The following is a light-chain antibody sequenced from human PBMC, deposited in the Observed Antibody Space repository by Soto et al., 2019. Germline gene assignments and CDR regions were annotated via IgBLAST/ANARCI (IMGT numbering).Light chain of an antibody. Sequence: EIVLTQSPGTLSLSPGERATLSRRASQSVSSNLAWYQQKPGQAPRLLIYGASTRATGIPARFSGSGSGTEFTLTISSLQSEDFAVYYCQQYNNWPRTFGQGTKVDTK. CDR3: QQYNNWPRT. V-gene: IGKV3-15*01. CDR2: GAS. J-gene: IGKJ1*01. CDR1: QSVSSN.